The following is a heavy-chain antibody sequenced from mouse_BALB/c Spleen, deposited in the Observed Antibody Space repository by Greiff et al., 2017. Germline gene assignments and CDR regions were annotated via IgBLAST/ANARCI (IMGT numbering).Heavy chain of an antibody. CDR1: GFTFSSYG. Sequence: EVMLVESGGDLVKPGGSLKLSCAASGFTFSSYGMSWVRQTPDKRLEWVATISSGGSYTYYPDSVEGRFTISGDNAKNTLYLQMSSLKSEDTAMYSCARQSIYYDGSRPWFAYWGQGTLVTVSA. D-gene: IGHD1-1*01. J-gene: IGHJ3*01. CDR3: ARQSIYYDGSRPWFAY. CDR2: ISSGGSYT. V-gene: IGHV5-6*01.